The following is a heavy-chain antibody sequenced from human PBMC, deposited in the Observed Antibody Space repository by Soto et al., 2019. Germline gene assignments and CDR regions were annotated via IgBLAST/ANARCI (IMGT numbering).Heavy chain of an antibody. Sequence: SVKVSCKASGGSLSTNPISWVRQAPGQGLEWMGGTGSGTGPGNHAQKFQGRLTVTADKSTSTVYMELTNLSSEDTAVCYCARRDSGGFYRFFDSWGQGTLVTVSS. CDR3: ARRDSGGFYRFFDS. V-gene: IGHV1-69*06. J-gene: IGHJ4*02. CDR1: GGSLSTNP. CDR2: TGSGTGPG. D-gene: IGHD2-15*01.